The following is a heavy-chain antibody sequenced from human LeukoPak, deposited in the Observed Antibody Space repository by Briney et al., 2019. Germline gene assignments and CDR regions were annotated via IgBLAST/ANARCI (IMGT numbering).Heavy chain of an antibody. CDR2: ISDSGSTE. CDR3: ARDSGSDYYSSAGY. D-gene: IGHD3-22*01. J-gene: IGHJ4*02. CDR1: GFTFSDYY. V-gene: IGHV3-11*01. Sequence: PGGSLRLSCATSGFTFSDYYMSWIRQTPGKGLEWVSYISDSGSTEYYADSVKGRFTISRDNGKNSLYLQMNSLRVDDTAVYYCARDSGSDYYSSAGYWGQGTLVTVSS.